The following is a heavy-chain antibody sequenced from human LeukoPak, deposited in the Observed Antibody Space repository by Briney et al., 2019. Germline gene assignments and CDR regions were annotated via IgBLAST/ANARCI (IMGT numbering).Heavy chain of an antibody. CDR2: INHSGST. J-gene: IGHJ4*02. D-gene: IGHD6-19*01. Sequence: SETLSLTCSVSGGSISSSPNSWGWVRQPPGKGLKWIGEINHSGSTNYNPSLKSRVTISVDTSKNQLSLKLSSMTAADTAVYYCARQWLVSPLFDYWGQGTLVTVSS. CDR1: GGSISSSPNS. V-gene: IGHV4-39*01. CDR3: ARQWLVSPLFDY.